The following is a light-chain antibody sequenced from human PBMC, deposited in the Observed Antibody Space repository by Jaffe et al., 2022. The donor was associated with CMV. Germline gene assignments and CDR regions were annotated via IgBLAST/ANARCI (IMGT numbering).Light chain of an antibody. CDR3: SSYTTSTTLS. J-gene: IGLJ2*01. Sequence: QSALTQPGSVSGSPGHSITISCTGTSSDVGGYNYVSWYQQLPGKAPKLLIYDVHNRPSGVSNRFSGSKSGNTASLTISGLQAEDEANYYCSSYTTSTTLSFGGGTKLTVL. V-gene: IGLV2-14*03. CDR1: SSDVGGYNY. CDR2: DVH.